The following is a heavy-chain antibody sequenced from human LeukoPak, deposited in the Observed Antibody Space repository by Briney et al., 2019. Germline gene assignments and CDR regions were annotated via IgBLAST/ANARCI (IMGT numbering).Heavy chain of an antibody. V-gene: IGHV4-4*02. D-gene: IGHD3-3*01. Sequence: SETLSLTCAVSGGSISSSNWWSWVRQPPGKGLEWIGEIYHSGSTNYNPPLKSRVTISVDKSKNQFSLKLSSVTAADTAVYYCARGRQYYDFWSGYRLFDYWGQGTLVTVSS. CDR1: GGSISSSNW. J-gene: IGHJ4*02. CDR2: IYHSGST. CDR3: ARGRQYYDFWSGYRLFDY.